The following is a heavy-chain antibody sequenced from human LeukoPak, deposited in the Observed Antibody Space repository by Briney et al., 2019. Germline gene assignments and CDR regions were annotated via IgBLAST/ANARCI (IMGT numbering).Heavy chain of an antibody. CDR1: GDSVFSSTAA. CDR2: TYYRSNWIN. D-gene: IGHD1-26*01. J-gene: IGHJ4*02. CDR3: ARDDVGRRYDY. Sequence: SQTPSLTCAISGDSVFSSTAAWNWIRQSPSRGLEWLGRTYYRSNWINEYAISVRGRIAINPDTSKNQFSLQLNSVTPEDTAVYFRARDDVGRRYDYWGQGIRVTVSS. V-gene: IGHV6-1*01.